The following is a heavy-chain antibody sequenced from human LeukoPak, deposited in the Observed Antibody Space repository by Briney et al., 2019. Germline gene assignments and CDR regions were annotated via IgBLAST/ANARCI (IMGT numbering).Heavy chain of an antibody. D-gene: IGHD3-22*01. V-gene: IGHV3-74*01. J-gene: IGHJ4*02. CDR3: ISSGYYPQGAFDY. CDR1: EFTFSTYC. Sequence: GGSLRLSCAASEFTFSTYCMHWVRQAPGKGLVWVSRINSDGTNTDYADSVKGRFTISRDNAKNSLYLHMNSLRAEDTAVYYCISSGYYPQGAFDYWGQGTLVTVSS. CDR2: INSDGTNT.